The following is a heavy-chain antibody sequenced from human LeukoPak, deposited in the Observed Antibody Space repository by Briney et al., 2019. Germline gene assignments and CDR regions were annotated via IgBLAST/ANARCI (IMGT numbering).Heavy chain of an antibody. J-gene: IGHJ4*02. D-gene: IGHD2-15*01. Sequence: PGGSLKLPCAASGFTFSSYSINWVRQAPGKGLEWVSSISSSSSYIYYADSVEGRFTISRDNAKNSLYLQMNSLRAEDTAVYYCARAILGYCSGGSCSKECTFDYSGQGTLVTVSS. CDR2: ISSSSSYI. CDR1: GFTFSSYS. CDR3: ARAILGYCSGGSCSKECTFDY. V-gene: IGHV3-21*01.